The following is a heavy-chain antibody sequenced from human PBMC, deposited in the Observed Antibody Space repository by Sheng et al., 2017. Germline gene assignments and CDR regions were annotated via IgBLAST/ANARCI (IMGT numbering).Heavy chain of an antibody. CDR1: GFTFSSYG. CDR2: IRYDGSNK. CDR3: AKVQHGRDYSKGGYYYYYYYMDV. Sequence: QVQLVESGGGVVQPGGSLRLSCAASGFTFSSYGMHWVRQAPGKGLEWVAFIRYDGSNKYYADSVKGRFTISRDNSKNTLYLQMNSLRAEDTAVYYCAKVQHGRDYSKGGYYYYYYYMDVWGKGTTVTVSS. D-gene: IGHD4-4*01. J-gene: IGHJ6*03. V-gene: IGHV3-30*02.